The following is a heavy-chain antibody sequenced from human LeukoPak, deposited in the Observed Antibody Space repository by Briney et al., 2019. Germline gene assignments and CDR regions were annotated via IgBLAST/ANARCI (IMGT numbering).Heavy chain of an antibody. D-gene: IGHD2-2*01. CDR3: ARGLPYCSSTSCYFAGDY. J-gene: IGHJ4*02. CDR1: GYTFTSYG. V-gene: IGHV1-18*01. Sequence: ASVKVSCKASGYTFTSYGISWVRQAPGQGLEWMGWISAYHGNTNYAQKLQGRVTMTTDTSTSTAYMELRSLRSDDTAVYYCARGLPYCSSTSCYFAGDYWGQGTLVTVSS. CDR2: ISAYHGNT.